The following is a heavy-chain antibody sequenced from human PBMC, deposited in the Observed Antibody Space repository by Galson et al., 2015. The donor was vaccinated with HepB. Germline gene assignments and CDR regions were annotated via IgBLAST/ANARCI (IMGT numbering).Heavy chain of an antibody. CDR1: GFTVSSNS. Sequence: SLRLSCAASGFTVSSNSMSWVRQAPGKGLEWVSSIHNGDTAYYGDSVRGRFTMSRDNTKNTLYLQMNSLRAEDTAVYYCAGWSRSLGNYYYNGVDVWGQGTTVTVSS. D-gene: IGHD2-15*01. CDR2: IHNGDTA. V-gene: IGHV3-66*01. J-gene: IGHJ6*02. CDR3: AGWSRSLGNYYYNGVDV.